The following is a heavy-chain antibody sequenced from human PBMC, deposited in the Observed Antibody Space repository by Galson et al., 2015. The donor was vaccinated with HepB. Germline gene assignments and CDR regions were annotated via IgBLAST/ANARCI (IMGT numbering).Heavy chain of an antibody. CDR2: ISYDGSNK. D-gene: IGHD3-3*01. CDR1: GFTFSSYG. Sequence: SLRLSCAASGFTFSSYGMHWVRQAPGKGLEWVAVISYDGSNKYYADSVKGRFTISRDNSKNTLYLQMNSLRAEDTAVYYCAKVFTADLKWGDFWSSHYYYYMDVWGKGTTVTVS. CDR3: AKVFTADLKWGDFWSSHYYYYMDV. V-gene: IGHV3-30*18. J-gene: IGHJ6*03.